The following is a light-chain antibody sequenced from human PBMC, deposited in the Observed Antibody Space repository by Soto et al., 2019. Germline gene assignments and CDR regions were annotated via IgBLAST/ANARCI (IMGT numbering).Light chain of an antibody. Sequence: DIQMTQTPSTLSASVGDRVTITCRASQNISRWLAWYQQKPGEAPRFLIYRASSLESGVPSRFSGNGSGTEFALTISSLQPDDFATYYCQQYDSYPYTFGRGAKVEIK. J-gene: IGKJ2*01. CDR1: QNISRW. CDR3: QQYDSYPYT. V-gene: IGKV1-5*03. CDR2: RAS.